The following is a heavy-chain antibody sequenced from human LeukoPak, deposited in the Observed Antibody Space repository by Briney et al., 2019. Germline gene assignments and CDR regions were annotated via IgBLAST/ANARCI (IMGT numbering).Heavy chain of an antibody. CDR2: IKTKTDGGTT. Sequence: PGGSLKLSCAASGFTFSNAWMNWVRQAPGKGLEWVARIKTKTDGGTTDYAAPVKGRFTISRDDSKNTVYLQMNSLKTEDTAVYYCVSQYFDYWGQGTLVTVSS. CDR3: VSQYFDY. J-gene: IGHJ4*02. CDR1: GFTFSNAW. V-gene: IGHV3-15*01.